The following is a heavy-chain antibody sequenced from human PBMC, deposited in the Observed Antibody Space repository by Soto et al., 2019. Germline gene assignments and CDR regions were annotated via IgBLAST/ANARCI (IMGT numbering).Heavy chain of an antibody. V-gene: IGHV1-18*01. CDR3: TRDLAQQLFDY. CDR1: GYTFTSYG. J-gene: IGHJ4*02. Sequence: QVQLVQSGAEGKKPGASVKVSCKDSGYTFTSYGISWVRQAPGQGLEWLGWISAYNGNTKYAQKLQGRVTMTTDTSTSTAYRELRRLRSDDTAVYYFTRDLAQQLFDYWGQGTLVTVSS. D-gene: IGHD6-13*01. CDR2: ISAYNGNT.